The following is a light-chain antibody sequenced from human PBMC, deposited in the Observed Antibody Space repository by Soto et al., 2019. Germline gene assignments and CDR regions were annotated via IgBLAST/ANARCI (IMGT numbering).Light chain of an antibody. CDR1: QSIARN. CDR3: QQRIT. CDR2: DAS. J-gene: IGKJ5*01. V-gene: IGKV3-11*01. Sequence: EIVLTQSPGTLSLSPGERAALSCRASQSIARNLAWYQQKPGQSPRLLIYDASNRATGIPARFSGSGSGTDFTLTISSLEPEDFAVYYCQQRITFGQGTRLEIK.